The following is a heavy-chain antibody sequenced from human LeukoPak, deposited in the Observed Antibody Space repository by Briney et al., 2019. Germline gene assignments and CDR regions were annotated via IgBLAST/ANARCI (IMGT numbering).Heavy chain of an antibody. V-gene: IGHV3-23*01. CDR3: AKDRTWGLDY. CDR1: GFAFNTYG. Sequence: GGSLRLSCAASGFAFNTYGMSWVRQAPGKGLEWVSAISGSGGTTYYTDSVKGRFTISRDNSKNTLYLQMNSLRAEDTALYYCAKDRTWGLDYWGQGTLVTVSS. D-gene: IGHD7-27*01. J-gene: IGHJ4*02. CDR2: ISGSGGTT.